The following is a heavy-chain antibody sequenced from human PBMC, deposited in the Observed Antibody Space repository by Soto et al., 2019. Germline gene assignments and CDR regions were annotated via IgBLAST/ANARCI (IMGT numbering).Heavy chain of an antibody. D-gene: IGHD6-6*01. V-gene: IGHV4-59*01. CDR1: GAYIDSNN. Sequence: PSLSRSTSGAYIDSNNSRWLRDPTGTGLEWIGYMHYSGSTNNNPSLKSRATISADTTKNQFSLKLSSVTAADTAVYYCAAGIAARPSHYYYYGMDVWGQGTKVKVS. J-gene: IGHJ6*02. CDR2: MHYSGST. CDR3: AAGIAARPSHYYYYGMDV.